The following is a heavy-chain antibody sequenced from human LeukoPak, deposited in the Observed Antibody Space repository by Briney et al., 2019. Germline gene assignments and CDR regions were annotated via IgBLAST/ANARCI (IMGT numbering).Heavy chain of an antibody. D-gene: IGHD5-12*01. Sequence: GGPLRLSCVAPGFIFSCYAMTWLRQPPEKGLEWVSGISGRADSTYYADSVKGRFTISRDNSKNTLYLQMNSLRADDTAVYYCAKLTVATFRALFDSWGQGTLVAVSS. CDR3: AKLTVATFRALFDS. CDR2: ISGRADST. V-gene: IGHV3-23*01. CDR1: GFIFSCYA. J-gene: IGHJ4*02.